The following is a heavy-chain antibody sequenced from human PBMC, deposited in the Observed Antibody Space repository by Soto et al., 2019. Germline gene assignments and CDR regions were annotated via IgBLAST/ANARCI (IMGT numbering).Heavy chain of an antibody. J-gene: IGHJ5*02. CDR2: IYYSGST. CDR1: GGSISSYY. CDR3: ARSYDSSVYSWFDP. D-gene: IGHD3-22*01. V-gene: IGHV4-59*01. Sequence: PSETLSLTCTVSGGSISSYYWSWIRQPPGKGLEWIGYIYYSGSTNYNPSLKSRVTISVDTSKNQFSLKLSSVTAADTAVYYCARSYDSSVYSWFDPWGQGTLVTVSS.